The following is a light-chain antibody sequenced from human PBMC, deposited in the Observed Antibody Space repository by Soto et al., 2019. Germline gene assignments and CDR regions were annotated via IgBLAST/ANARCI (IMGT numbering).Light chain of an antibody. CDR1: SSDVGGYNY. V-gene: IGLV2-11*01. CDR2: DVT. Sequence: QSALTQPRSVSGSPGQSVTISCTGTSSDVGGYNYVSWYQQYPGKAPKVMIYDVTKRPSGVPDRFSGSKSGNTASLTVSGLQAEDEAEYFCSSYANNNNMLVFGTGTKVTVL. CDR3: SSYANNNNMLV. J-gene: IGLJ1*01.